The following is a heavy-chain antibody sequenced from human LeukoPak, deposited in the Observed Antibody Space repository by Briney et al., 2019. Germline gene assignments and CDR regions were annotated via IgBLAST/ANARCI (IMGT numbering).Heavy chain of an antibody. V-gene: IGHV4-4*02. D-gene: IGHD6-13*01. CDR2: VHKSGST. J-gene: IGHJ4*02. CDR1: TDSTTSNW. Sequence: SETLSLTCAVSTDSTTSNWWSWVRQPPGKGLEWIGEVHKSGSTNYYPSLQSRVTISIDKSKNQIALELTSVTAADTAVYYCARDLFLAATEREGDDYWGQGTLVTVSS. CDR3: ARDLFLAATEREGDDY.